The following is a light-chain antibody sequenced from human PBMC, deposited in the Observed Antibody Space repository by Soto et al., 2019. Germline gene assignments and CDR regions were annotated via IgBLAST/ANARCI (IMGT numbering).Light chain of an antibody. J-gene: IGLJ3*02. CDR1: SSNIGSNT. CDR3: AAWDDSLTVCG. V-gene: IGLV1-44*01. Sequence: QLVLTQPPSASGTPGQRVTISCSGSSSNIGSNTVNWYQQLPGTAPKLLIFSDIQRPSGVPDRFSGSKSGTSASLAISGLQSEDEADYYCAAWDDSLTVCGFGGGTKRTVL. CDR2: SDI.